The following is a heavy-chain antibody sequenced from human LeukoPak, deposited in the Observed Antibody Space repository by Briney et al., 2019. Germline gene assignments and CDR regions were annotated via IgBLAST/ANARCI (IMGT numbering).Heavy chain of an antibody. CDR1: GFTFSSYA. V-gene: IGHV3-48*02. CDR3: ATSGNYYLKY. Sequence: SGGSLRLSCAASGFTFSSYAMSWVRQAPGKGLEWVSHITSSSTNIYYADSVKGRFTISRDNAKNALSLQMNSLRDEDTAVYYCATSGNYYLKYWGQGTLVTVSS. D-gene: IGHD1-26*01. J-gene: IGHJ4*02. CDR2: ITSSSTNI.